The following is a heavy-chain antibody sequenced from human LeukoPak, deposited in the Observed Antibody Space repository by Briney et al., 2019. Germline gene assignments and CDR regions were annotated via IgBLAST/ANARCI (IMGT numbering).Heavy chain of an antibody. CDR1: GFTFSDYY. CDR3: ATQGGTYYYMDV. CDR2: ISSSGSTI. J-gene: IGHJ6*03. D-gene: IGHD1-26*01. V-gene: IGHV3-11*01. Sequence: GGSLRLSCAASGFTFSDYYMSSIRQALGKGLEWVSYISSSGSTIYYADSVKGRFTISRDNANNSLYLQRNSLRAEDTAVYYCATQGGTYYYMDVWGKGTTVTVSS.